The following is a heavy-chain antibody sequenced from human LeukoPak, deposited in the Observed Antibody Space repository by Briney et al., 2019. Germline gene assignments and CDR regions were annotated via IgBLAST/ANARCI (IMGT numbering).Heavy chain of an antibody. CDR1: GYTFTSYG. D-gene: IGHD6-13*01. CDR3: ARDAWQQLVPTDY. J-gene: IGHJ4*02. Sequence: ASVKVSCKASGYTFTSYGISWVRQAPGQGLEWMGWISAYNGNTNYAQKLQGRVTMTTDTSTSTACMELRSLRSDDTAVYYCARDAWQQLVPTDYWGQGTLVTVSS. CDR2: ISAYNGNT. V-gene: IGHV1-18*01.